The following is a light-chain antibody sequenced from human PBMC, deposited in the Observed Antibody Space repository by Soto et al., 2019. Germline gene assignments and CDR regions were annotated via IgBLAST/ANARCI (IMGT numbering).Light chain of an antibody. CDR3: EQYYSYPST. Sequence: AIRMTQSPSSLSASTGDRVTITCRASQGISSYLAWYQQKPGKAPKLLIYAASTFQSGVPSRFSGSGSVTDFTLTISGLLSEDFAPSYYEQYYSYPSTFGPGPRVHI. CDR1: QGISSY. J-gene: IGKJ3*01. V-gene: IGKV1-8*01. CDR2: AAS.